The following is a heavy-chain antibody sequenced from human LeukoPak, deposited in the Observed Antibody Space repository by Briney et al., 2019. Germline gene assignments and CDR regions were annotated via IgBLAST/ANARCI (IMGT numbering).Heavy chain of an antibody. CDR3: ARERVPPRYFDN. CDR1: GGSFSGYY. D-gene: IGHD1-1*01. J-gene: IGHJ4*02. V-gene: IGHV4-34*12. CDR2: IIHSGST. Sequence: SETLSLTCAVTGGSFSGYYWSWIRQPPGKGLEWIGEIIHSGSTNYNPSLKSRVTIAVDTSKNQISLKLSSVTAADTAVYYCARERVPPRYFDNWGQGTLVTVSS.